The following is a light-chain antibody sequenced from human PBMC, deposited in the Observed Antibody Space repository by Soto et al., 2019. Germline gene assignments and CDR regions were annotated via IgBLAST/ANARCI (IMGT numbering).Light chain of an antibody. CDR3: QKYNSAPWT. J-gene: IGKJ1*01. Sequence: DLQMTQFPSSLSASVGDRVTITCRASQDIRTFLAWYQQRPGKVPKLLIYDASTLQSGVPSRFSGSGSGTDFTLIISSLQPEDVATYYCQKYNSAPWTFGHGTRV. V-gene: IGKV1-27*01. CDR2: DAS. CDR1: QDIRTF.